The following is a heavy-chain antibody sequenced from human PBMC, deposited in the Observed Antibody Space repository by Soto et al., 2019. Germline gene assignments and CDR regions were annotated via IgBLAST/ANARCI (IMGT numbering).Heavy chain of an antibody. CDR3: AREDTYYYDTSGFDY. CDR1: VFTFSSYA. CDR2: ISYDGSNK. J-gene: IGHJ4*02. Sequence: PLGSLRLSCAASVFTFSSYAMHCVRHSPGKGPEWVAVISYDGSNKYCADSVKGRITISRDNSKNTLYLQMNSLRAEDTAVYYCAREDTYYYDTSGFDYWGQGTLVNVSS. D-gene: IGHD3-22*01. V-gene: IGHV3-30-3*01.